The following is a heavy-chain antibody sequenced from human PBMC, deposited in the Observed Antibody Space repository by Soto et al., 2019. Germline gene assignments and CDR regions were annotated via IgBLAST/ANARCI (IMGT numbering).Heavy chain of an antibody. V-gene: IGHV1-3*01. Sequence: APVKASSKAPGYTITTLSLHWVRQAPGQRLEWMGWINADNGNTKYSQKFQGRVTITRDTSASTAYMELSSLRSEDTAFYYCARLGGYYQSLDTWGQGTLVTVSS. CDR1: GYTITTLS. CDR3: ARLGGYYQSLDT. D-gene: IGHD3-22*01. CDR2: INADNGNT. J-gene: IGHJ5*02.